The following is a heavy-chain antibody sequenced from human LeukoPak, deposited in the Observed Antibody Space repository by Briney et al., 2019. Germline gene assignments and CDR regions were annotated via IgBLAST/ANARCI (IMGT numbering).Heavy chain of an antibody. CDR2: IIPILGIA. V-gene: IGHV1-69*04. J-gene: IGHJ4*02. Sequence: ASVKVSCKASGGTFSSYAISWVRQAPGQGLEWMGRIIPILGIANYAQKFQGRVTITADKSTSTAYMELSSLRSEDTAVYYCARRSRISSSSYDYWGQGTLVTVSS. D-gene: IGHD6-13*01. CDR3: ARRSRISSSSYDY. CDR1: GGTFSSYA.